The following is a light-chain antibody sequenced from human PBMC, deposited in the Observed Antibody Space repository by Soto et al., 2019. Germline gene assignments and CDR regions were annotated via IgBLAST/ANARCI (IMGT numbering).Light chain of an antibody. J-gene: IGKJ3*01. CDR3: QQRYTALYT. Sequence: DIQMTQSPSSLSASVGDAVSLTCRASRSISNYLNWYQQKPGRAPKLLISGASSLQRGVPSRFSGSGYGTTFTLTSASLQPDDFAIYFCQQRYTALYTFGPGTKVEIK. CDR2: GAS. V-gene: IGKV1-39*01. CDR1: RSISNY.